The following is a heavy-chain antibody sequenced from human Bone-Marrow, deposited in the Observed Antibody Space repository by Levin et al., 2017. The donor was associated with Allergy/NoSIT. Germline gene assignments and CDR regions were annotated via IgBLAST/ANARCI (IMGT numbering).Heavy chain of an antibody. CDR2: IFYSGGA. Sequence: SETLSLTCTASGGSISSAGHYWSWIRQSPGTGLEWMGYIFYSGGAYYVPSLKSRLTISVETSENRFSLNLNSVTAADTAVYYCARSVSPGSWYFDLWGRGTLVTVSS. D-gene: IGHD5/OR15-5a*01. J-gene: IGHJ2*01. V-gene: IGHV4-30-4*01. CDR1: GGSISSAGHY. CDR3: ARSVSPGSWYFDL.